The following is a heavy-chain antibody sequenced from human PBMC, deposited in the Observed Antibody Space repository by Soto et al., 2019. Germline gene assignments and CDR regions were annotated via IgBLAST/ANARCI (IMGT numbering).Heavy chain of an antibody. V-gene: IGHV3-64*04. CDR3: AKGRSYYYYYGVDV. CDR2: ISSNGGST. Sequence: GSLRLSCSASGFTFSSYAMHWVRQAPGKGLEYVSVISSNGGSTYYADSVKGRFTISRDNSKSTLYLQMNSLRAEDTALYYCAKGRSYYYYYGVDVWGQGTTVTVSS. J-gene: IGHJ6*02. CDR1: GFTFSSYA.